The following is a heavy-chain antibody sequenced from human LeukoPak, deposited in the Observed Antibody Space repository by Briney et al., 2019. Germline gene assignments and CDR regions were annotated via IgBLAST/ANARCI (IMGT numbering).Heavy chain of an antibody. CDR3: ARGYASAWCDY. J-gene: IGHJ4*02. CDR1: GFTFSNYA. CDR2: LSGSGGST. D-gene: IGHD6-19*01. Sequence: PGGSLRLSCAASGFTFSNYAMNWVRQAPGKGLEWVSGLSGSGGSTYYADSVKGRFTISRDNSKNTLYLQMNSLRAEDTAVYYCARGYASAWCDYWGQGALVTVSS. V-gene: IGHV3-23*01.